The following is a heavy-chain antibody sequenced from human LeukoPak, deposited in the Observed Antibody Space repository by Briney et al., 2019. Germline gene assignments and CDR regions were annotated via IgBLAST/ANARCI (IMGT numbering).Heavy chain of an antibody. CDR2: IRYDGSNK. J-gene: IGHJ4*02. CDR3: AKDPNCGGDCYYFDY. Sequence: PGGSLRLSCAASGFTFSSYGMHWVRQAPGKGLEWVAFIRYDGSNKYYADSVKGRFTISRDNSKNTLYLQMNSLRAEDTAVYYCAKDPNCGGDCYYFDYWGQGTLVTVSS. CDR1: GFTFSSYG. D-gene: IGHD2-21*02. V-gene: IGHV3-30*02.